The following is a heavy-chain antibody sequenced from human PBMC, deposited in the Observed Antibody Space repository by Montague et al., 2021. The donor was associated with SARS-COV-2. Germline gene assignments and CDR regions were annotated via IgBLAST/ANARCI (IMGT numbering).Heavy chain of an antibody. D-gene: IGHD3-9*01. Sequence: CAISGDSVSRKSVAWNWIRQSPSRGLEWLGRTYYRSKWDSDYAESVKRRLVVTPDTSKNQVSLQLNSVIPEEAAVYFCASSGITLTGLDAFDIWGQGTMVTVSS. CDR2: TYYRSKWDS. CDR3: ASSGITLTGLDAFDI. CDR1: GDSVSRKSVA. J-gene: IGHJ3*02. V-gene: IGHV6-1*01.